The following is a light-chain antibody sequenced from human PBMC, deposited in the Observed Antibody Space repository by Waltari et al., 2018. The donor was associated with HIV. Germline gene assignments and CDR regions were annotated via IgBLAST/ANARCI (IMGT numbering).Light chain of an antibody. J-gene: IGLJ2*01. CDR2: GNT. CDR3: QSYDSSLSSWI. CDR1: TSNIGAPFA. Sequence: QSVLTQPPSLSGAPGQRVTISCSGSTSNIGAPFAVHWSQQVPGTAPKPLIHGNTPRPSAVPDRFSASTSGSSASLAITELHLEDEATYYCQSYDSSLSSWIFGGGTKLTVL. V-gene: IGLV1-40*01.